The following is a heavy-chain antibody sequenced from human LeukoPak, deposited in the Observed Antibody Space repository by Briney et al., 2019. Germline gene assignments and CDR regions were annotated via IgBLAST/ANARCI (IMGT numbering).Heavy chain of an antibody. CDR1: GTGFSSYW. CDR2: IYPGDSDT. J-gene: IGHJ4*02. D-gene: IGHD1-26*01. Sequence: GESLKISCKGLGTGFSSYWMGGVGRRPGKGREWRGLIYPGDSDTRYSPSFQGQVTISADKSISTAYLQWSSLKASDTALYYCARGKNSVTYSPFDYWAQGTLVTVSS. V-gene: IGHV5-51*01. CDR3: ARGKNSVTYSPFDY.